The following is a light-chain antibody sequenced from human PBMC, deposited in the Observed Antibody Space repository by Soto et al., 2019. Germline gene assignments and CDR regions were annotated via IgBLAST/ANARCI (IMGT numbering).Light chain of an antibody. V-gene: IGKV3-11*01. CDR1: QSVSRY. Sequence: EFVLTQSPATLSLSPGERATLSCRASQSVSRYLAWYQQEPGQSPRLLIYDASNRATGTPARFSGSGSGTDFTLSISSLEPEDFAVYYCQQYDSSRTFGQGTKVDIK. CDR3: QQYDSSRT. CDR2: DAS. J-gene: IGKJ1*01.